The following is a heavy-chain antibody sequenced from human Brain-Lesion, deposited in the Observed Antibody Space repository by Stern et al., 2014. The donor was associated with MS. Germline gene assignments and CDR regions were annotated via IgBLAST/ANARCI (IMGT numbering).Heavy chain of an antibody. D-gene: IGHD3-10*01. V-gene: IGHV4-4*02. Sequence: QVQLQESGPGLVKPSGTLSLTCAVSGASISNTQWWTWVRQSPGKGLEWIGEIYQSGSAHYNRSLRSRVTISVDRSKNSFSLKLNSVTAADTAVYYCARDPRRGGLSGYYHGMDVWGQGTTVTVSS. CDR3: ARDPRRGGLSGYYHGMDV. CDR2: IYQSGSA. CDR1: GASISNTQW. J-gene: IGHJ6*02.